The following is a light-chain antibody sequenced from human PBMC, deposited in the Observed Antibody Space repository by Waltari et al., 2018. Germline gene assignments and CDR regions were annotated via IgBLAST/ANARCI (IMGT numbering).Light chain of an antibody. CDR3: QQSYSMFALT. CDR1: QSIATY. CDR2: AAS. J-gene: IGKJ4*01. Sequence: DIQMTQSPFSLSASVGVRPPITCRASQSIATYLSWYQQKPGKAPKFLIYAASGLQSGVPSRFSGSGSGTAFTLTISSLQPEDFATYYCQQSYSMFALTFGGGTKVEIK. V-gene: IGKV1-39*01.